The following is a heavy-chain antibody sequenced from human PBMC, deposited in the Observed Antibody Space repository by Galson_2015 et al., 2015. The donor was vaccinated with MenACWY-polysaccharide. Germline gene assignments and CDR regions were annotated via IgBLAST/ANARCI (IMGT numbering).Heavy chain of an antibody. J-gene: IGHJ6*03. CDR3: GRVSQQLVPRSFSYYYDIDV. D-gene: IGHD6-13*01. V-gene: IGHV1-69*13. CDR2: IIPYLGTT. Sequence: SVKVSCKASGGTFSSYAFVWVRQAPGQGLEWMGRIIPYLGTTDYTQKLQGRVTLTADESTRTIYMELSSLMSEDTAVYYCGRVSQQLVPRSFSYYYDIDVWGKATADTVAS. CDR1: GGTFSSYA.